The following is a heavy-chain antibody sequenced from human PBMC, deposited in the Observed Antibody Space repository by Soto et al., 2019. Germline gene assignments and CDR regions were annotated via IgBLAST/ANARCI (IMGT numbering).Heavy chain of an antibody. CDR1: GGSISSSRYY. Sequence: PSETLSLTCTVSGGSISSSRYYWVWIRHPPGKGLEWIGSIFYSGSTYHNPSLKSRVTISVDTSKNQFSLKLSSVTAADTAVYYCARPPTASLDAFDIWGQGTMVTVSS. CDR3: ARPPTASLDAFDI. V-gene: IGHV4-39*01. CDR2: IFYSGST. J-gene: IGHJ3*02.